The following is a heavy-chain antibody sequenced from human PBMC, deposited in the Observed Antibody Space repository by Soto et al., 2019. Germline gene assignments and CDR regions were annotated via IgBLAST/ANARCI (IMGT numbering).Heavy chain of an antibody. CDR2: IIPMYGTT. D-gene: IGHD1-1*01. V-gene: IGHV1-69*12. CDR3: ARIGTLDWIDDY. Sequence: QVQLVQSGAEVKKPGSSVKVSCKASGGTFRSYVTSWVRHAPGQGLEWLGGIIPMYGTTYYAQTFQGRVTISADESTSTAFMELSSLRSEDTAVYYCARIGTLDWIDDYWGQGTLVTVSS. CDR1: GGTFRSYV. J-gene: IGHJ4*02.